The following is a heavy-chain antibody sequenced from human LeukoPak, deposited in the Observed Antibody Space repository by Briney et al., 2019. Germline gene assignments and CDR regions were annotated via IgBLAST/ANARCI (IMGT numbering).Heavy chain of an antibody. CDR2: ISSSGSTI. D-gene: IGHD2-15*01. V-gene: IGHV3-11*04. CDR3: TVPAATSTIPFDY. CDR1: GFTFSDYY. J-gene: IGHJ4*02. Sequence: GGSLRLSCAASGFTFSDYYMSWIRQAPGRGLEWVSYISSSGSTIYYADSVKGRFTISRDNAKNSLYLQMNSLRAEDTAVYYCTVPAATSTIPFDYWGQGTLVTVSS.